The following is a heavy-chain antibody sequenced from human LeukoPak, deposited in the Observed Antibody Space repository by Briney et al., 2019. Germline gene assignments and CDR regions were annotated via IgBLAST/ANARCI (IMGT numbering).Heavy chain of an antibody. Sequence: PGGSLRLSCAASGFTFSSYAMHWVRQAPGKGLEYVSAISSNGGSTYYANSVKGRFTISRDNSKNTLYLQMGSLRAEDMAVYYCARALEMANNWYFDLWGRGTLVTVSS. CDR3: ARALEMANNWYFDL. CDR2: ISSNGGST. CDR1: GFTFSSYA. D-gene: IGHD5-24*01. V-gene: IGHV3-64*01. J-gene: IGHJ2*01.